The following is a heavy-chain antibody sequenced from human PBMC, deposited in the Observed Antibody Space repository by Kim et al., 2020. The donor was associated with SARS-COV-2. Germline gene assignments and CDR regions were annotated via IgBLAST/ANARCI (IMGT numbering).Heavy chain of an antibody. J-gene: IGHJ4*01. CDR3: SREDYLRFGDSWPPYFDY. V-gene: IGHV4-34*01. Sequence: SETLSLTCAVYGGSFSGYYLSWIRQPPGKGLEWIGEINHSGSTNYNPSLKSRLTISVDTSKNQFSLKLSSVTAADTAVYYCSREDYLRFGDSWPPYFDY. D-gene: IGHD3-10*01. CDR1: GGSFSGYY. CDR2: INHSGST.